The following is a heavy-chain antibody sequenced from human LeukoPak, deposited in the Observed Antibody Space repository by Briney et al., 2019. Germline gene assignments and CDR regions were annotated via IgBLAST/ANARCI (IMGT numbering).Heavy chain of an antibody. D-gene: IGHD3-3*01. Sequence: GESLKISCKGSGYRFTSYWIGWVRQMPGKGLEWMGIIYPGDSDTRYSPSFQGQVTISADKSISTAYLQWSSLKASDTAMYYCARQGRGYYDFWSGKENWFDPWGQGTQVTVPS. V-gene: IGHV5-51*01. CDR1: GYRFTSYW. CDR3: ARQGRGYYDFWSGKENWFDP. J-gene: IGHJ5*02. CDR2: IYPGDSDT.